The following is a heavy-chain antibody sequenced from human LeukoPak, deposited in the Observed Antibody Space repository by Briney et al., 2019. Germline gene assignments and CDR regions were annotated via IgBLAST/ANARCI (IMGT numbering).Heavy chain of an antibody. V-gene: IGHV1-2*06. CDR3: VAVATMVRGVTQNFDY. CDR2: INPNSGGT. CDR1: GYTFTGYY. J-gene: IGHJ4*02. D-gene: IGHD3-10*01. Sequence: ASVKVSCKASGYTFTGYYMHWVRQAPGQGLEWMGRINPNSGGTNYAQKFQGRVTMTRDTSISTAYMELSRLRSDDTAVYYCVAVATMVRGVTQNFDYWGQGTLVTVSS.